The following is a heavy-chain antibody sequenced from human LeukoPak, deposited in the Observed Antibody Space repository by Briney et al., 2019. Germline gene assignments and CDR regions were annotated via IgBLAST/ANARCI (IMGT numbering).Heavy chain of an antibody. CDR3: ARGLITMVRGVIVGGSEIDP. CDR2: MNPNSGNT. V-gene: IGHV1-8*03. Sequence: ASVKVSCKASGYTFTRYDINWVRQATGQWLEWVGWMNPNSGNTGYAQKFQGRVTITRNTSISTAYMELSSLRSEDTAVYYCARGLITMVRGVIVGGSEIDPWGQGTLVTVSS. D-gene: IGHD3-10*01. J-gene: IGHJ5*02. CDR1: GYTFTRYD.